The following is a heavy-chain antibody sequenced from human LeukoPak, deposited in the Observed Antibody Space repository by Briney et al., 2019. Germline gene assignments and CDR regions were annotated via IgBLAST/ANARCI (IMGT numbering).Heavy chain of an antibody. Sequence: GGSLRLSCAASAFPYSDYNMNWVRQAPGKGLEWISYISGRSSTIYYADSVRGRFTISRDNAKNSMYLQMNSLRAEDTAVYYCARDRLTSGSYFFDYWGQGTLVTVSS. V-gene: IGHV3-48*01. D-gene: IGHD1-26*01. CDR3: ARDRLTSGSYFFDY. CDR1: AFPYSDYN. J-gene: IGHJ4*02. CDR2: ISGRSSTI.